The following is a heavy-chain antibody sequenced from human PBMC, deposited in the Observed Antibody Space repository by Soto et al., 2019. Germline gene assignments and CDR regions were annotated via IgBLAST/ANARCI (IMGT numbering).Heavy chain of an antibody. CDR2: IYHSGST. D-gene: IGHD5-12*01. CDR1: GGSISSGGYS. CDR3: AAVGGLPRYY. V-gene: IGHV4-30-2*01. J-gene: IGHJ4*02. Sequence: QLQLQESGSGLVKPSQTLSLTCAASGGSISSGGYSWSWLRQPPGKGLEWIGYIYHSGSTYYNPSLKSRVTISVDRSKNQFSLKLSSVTAADTAVDYCAAVGGLPRYYWGQGTLVTVSS.